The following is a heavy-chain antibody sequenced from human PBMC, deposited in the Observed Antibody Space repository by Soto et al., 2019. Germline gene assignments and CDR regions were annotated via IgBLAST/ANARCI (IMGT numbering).Heavy chain of an antibody. D-gene: IGHD5-12*01. V-gene: IGHV3-74*01. CDR3: ARFDIVAPPPI. Sequence: EVQLVESGGGLVQPGGSLRLSCVASGFSFSNNWMHWVRHAPGKGPVWVSRISADGSDTHYADSVQGRFTISRDNAKNTLYLQMNTLSVEDAAVYYCARFDIVAPPPIWGQGTMVTVSS. CDR1: GFSFSNNW. CDR2: ISADGSDT. J-gene: IGHJ3*02.